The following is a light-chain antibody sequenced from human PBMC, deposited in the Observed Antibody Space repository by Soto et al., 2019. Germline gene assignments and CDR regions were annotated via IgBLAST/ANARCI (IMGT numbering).Light chain of an antibody. Sequence: EIVMTQSPATLSVSPGERATLSCRTSQSVSSNLAWYQQKPGQAPRLLIYGASTRATAIPARFSGSGSGTEFTLTISSLQSEDFAVYYCQHYNNWRPWTFGQGTKVEI. CDR3: QHYNNWRPWT. CDR1: QSVSSN. J-gene: IGKJ1*01. CDR2: GAS. V-gene: IGKV3-15*01.